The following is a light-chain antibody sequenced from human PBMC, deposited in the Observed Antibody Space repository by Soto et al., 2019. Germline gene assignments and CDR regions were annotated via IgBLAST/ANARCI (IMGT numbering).Light chain of an antibody. CDR1: QSVLYSSNNNNY. V-gene: IGKV4-1*01. CDR2: WAS. J-gene: IGKJ1*01. CDR3: QQYYTTPWT. Sequence: DIVMTQSPDSLAVSLGERATVNCKSSQSVLYSSNNNNYLAWYQQKPGQSPKLLIYWASTRESGVPDRFSGSGSGTEFTLTISSLQAEDVAVYYCQQYYTTPWTFGQGTKVEIK.